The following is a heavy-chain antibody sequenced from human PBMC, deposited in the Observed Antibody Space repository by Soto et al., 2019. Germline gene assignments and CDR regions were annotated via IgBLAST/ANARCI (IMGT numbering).Heavy chain of an antibody. J-gene: IGHJ4*02. D-gene: IGHD3-10*02. V-gene: IGHV4-59*02. CDR3: ARGHGIYVRFDS. CDR1: GGTVYDFY. CDR2: IYNNGRT. Sequence: SEPLSLTCSVSGGTVYDFYWNWLRQTPGKGLEWIGNIYNNGRTNYNPSLKKRVTISLDTSKNQFSLHLSSVTTANTAMYFCARGHGIYVRFDSWGQGTLVTV.